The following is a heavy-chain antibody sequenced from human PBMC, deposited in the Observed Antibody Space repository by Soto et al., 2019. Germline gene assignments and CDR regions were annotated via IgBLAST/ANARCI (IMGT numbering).Heavy chain of an antibody. V-gene: IGHV3-33*01. CDR1: GFTFTSHG. CDR2: LWYDGTNK. Sequence: QVQLVESGGGVVQPGRSLRLSCAASGFTFTSHGMHWVRQAPGKGLEWVAVLWYDGTNKYHAYSVKGRFTISRDNSKNTLYLQMNSLRAEDTAIYYCARDSGSRWYGPIDYWGQGTLVTVSS. J-gene: IGHJ4*02. D-gene: IGHD6-13*01. CDR3: ARDSGSRWYGPIDY.